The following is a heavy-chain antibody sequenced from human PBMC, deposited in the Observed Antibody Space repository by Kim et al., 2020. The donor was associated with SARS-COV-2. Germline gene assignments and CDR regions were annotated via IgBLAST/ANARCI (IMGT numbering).Heavy chain of an antibody. V-gene: IGHV3-23*01. J-gene: IGHJ4*02. D-gene: IGHD3-10*01. Sequence: YADSVKGRFTISRDNSRNTLYLQMNSLRAEDTAVYYCAKGYYDSGNYYTLDFRGQGTLVTVSS. CDR3: AKGYYDSGNYYTLDF.